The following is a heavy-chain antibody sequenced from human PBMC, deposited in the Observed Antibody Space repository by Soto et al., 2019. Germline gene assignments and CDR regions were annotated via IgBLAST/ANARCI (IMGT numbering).Heavy chain of an antibody. CDR3: ARMLHCSGGTCQFEY. Sequence: SGPTLVNPTQTLTLTCTFSGFSLSTSGMRVSWIRQPPGKALEWLARIDWDDDKFYNTSLKTRLTISKDSSKNQVVLTMTNMDPVDTAPYYCARMLHCSGGTCQFEYWGQGALVTVSS. CDR1: GFSLSTSGMR. D-gene: IGHD2-15*01. CDR2: IDWDDDK. J-gene: IGHJ4*02. V-gene: IGHV2-70*04.